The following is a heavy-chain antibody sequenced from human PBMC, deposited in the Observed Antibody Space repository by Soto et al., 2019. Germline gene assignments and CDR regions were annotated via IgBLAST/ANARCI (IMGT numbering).Heavy chain of an antibody. CDR1: GFSFSDYW. CDR2: IKQDGSEK. D-gene: IGHD2-2*01. V-gene: IGHV3-7*01. CDR3: ARSRAGRTAASYYDSMDV. Sequence: EVQLVESGGGLVQPGGSLRLSCAAAGFSFSDYWMTWVRQPPGQGLEWVANIKQDGSEKYYADPVKGRFTISRDNAKSSLYLQMSSLRAEDTAVYYCARSRAGRTAASYYDSMDVWGKGTTVTVSS. J-gene: IGHJ6*03.